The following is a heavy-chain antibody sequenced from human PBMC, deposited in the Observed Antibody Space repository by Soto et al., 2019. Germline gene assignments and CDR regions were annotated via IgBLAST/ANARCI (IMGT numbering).Heavy chain of an antibody. CDR2: IFYSGST. D-gene: IGHD3-22*01. CDR1: GDSISADSYY. Sequence: TLSLTCGVSGDSISADSYYWSWIRQHPGKGLEWIAYIFYSGSTYYNPSLKSRVTIVVDTSKNQFSLKLSSVTAADTAMYYCARLLLRPLAFDPWGQGTLVTVSS. J-gene: IGHJ5*02. CDR3: ARLLLRPLAFDP. V-gene: IGHV4-31*11.